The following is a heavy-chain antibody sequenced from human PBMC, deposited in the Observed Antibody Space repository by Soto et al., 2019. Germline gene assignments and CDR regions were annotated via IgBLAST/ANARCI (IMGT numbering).Heavy chain of an antibody. J-gene: IGHJ6*02. Sequence: ASVKVSCKASGYTFTGYYMHWVRQAPGQGLEWMGWINPNSGGTNYAQKFQGRVTMTRDTSISTAYMELSRLRSDDTAVYYCAREPVPAASWGYYYYYGMAVWGQGTTVTVSS. V-gene: IGHV1-2*02. CDR2: INPNSGGT. CDR3: AREPVPAASWGYYYYYGMAV. D-gene: IGHD2-2*01. CDR1: GYTFTGYY.